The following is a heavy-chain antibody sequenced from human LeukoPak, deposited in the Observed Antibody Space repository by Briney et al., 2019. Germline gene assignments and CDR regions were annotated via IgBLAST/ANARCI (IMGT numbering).Heavy chain of an antibody. CDR3: AREYSSGWIYYFDY. CDR2: IKQDGSEK. V-gene: IGHV3-7*01. CDR1: EFTFSSYW. J-gene: IGHJ4*02. D-gene: IGHD6-19*01. Sequence: GGSLRLSCAASEFTFSSYWMSWVRQAPGKGLEWVANIKQDGSEKYYVDSVKGRFTISRDNAKNSLYLQMNSLRAEDTAVYYCAREYSSGWIYYFDYWGQGTLVTVSS.